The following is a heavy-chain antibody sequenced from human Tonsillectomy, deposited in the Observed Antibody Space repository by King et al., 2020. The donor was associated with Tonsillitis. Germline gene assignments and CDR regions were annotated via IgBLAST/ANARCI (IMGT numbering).Heavy chain of an antibody. J-gene: IGHJ5*02. D-gene: IGHD6-19*01. Sequence: QLQESGPGLVKPSETLSLTCTVSGGSVSSGSYYWSWIRQPPGKGLEWIGYIYYSGSTTYNPSLKSRVTISVDTSKNQFSLKLSSVTAADTAIYYCARDLEAGPLSPGWFDPWGQGTLVTVS. CDR3: ARDLEAGPLSPGWFDP. CDR2: IYYSGST. V-gene: IGHV4-61*01. CDR1: GGSVSSGSYY.